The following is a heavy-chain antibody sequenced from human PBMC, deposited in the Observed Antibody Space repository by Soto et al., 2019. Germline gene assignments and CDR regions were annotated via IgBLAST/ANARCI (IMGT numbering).Heavy chain of an antibody. CDR3: ARDCAGYSSGWYQRGGFDY. V-gene: IGHV3-33*01. CDR1: GFTFSSYG. D-gene: IGHD6-19*01. Sequence: QVQLVESGGGVVQPGRSLRLSCAASGFTFSSYGMHWVRQAPGKGLEWVAVIWYDGSNKYYADSVKGRFTTSRDNSXNXLXRQMNSLRAEDTAVYYCARDCAGYSSGWYQRGGFDYWGQGTLVTVSS. CDR2: IWYDGSNK. J-gene: IGHJ4*02.